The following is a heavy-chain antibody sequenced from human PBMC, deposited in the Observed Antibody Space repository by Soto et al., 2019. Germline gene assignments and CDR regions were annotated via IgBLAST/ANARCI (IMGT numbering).Heavy chain of an antibody. J-gene: IGHJ6*03. Sequence: SETLSLTCAVYGGSFSGYYWSWIRQPPGKGLEWIGEINHSGSTNYNPSLKSRVTISVDTSKNQFSLKLSSVTAADTAVYYCARLMVRGHKPDMDVWGKGTTVTVSS. CDR2: INHSGST. D-gene: IGHD3-10*01. CDR1: GGSFSGYY. CDR3: ARLMVRGHKPDMDV. V-gene: IGHV4-34*01.